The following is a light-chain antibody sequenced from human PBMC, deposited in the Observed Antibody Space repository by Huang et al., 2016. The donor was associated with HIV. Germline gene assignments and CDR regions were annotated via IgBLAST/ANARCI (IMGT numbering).Light chain of an antibody. V-gene: IGKV3-11*01. J-gene: IGKJ4*01. CDR1: QSVTSF. Sequence: EIVLTQSPATLSLSPWERATLSCRASQSVTSFLAWYQQKPGQAPRLLIYDTSNRATGIPGRFSGSGSGTDFALTISSLEPEDIAVYYCQQRTTFGGGTKVEIK. CDR2: DTS. CDR3: QQRTT.